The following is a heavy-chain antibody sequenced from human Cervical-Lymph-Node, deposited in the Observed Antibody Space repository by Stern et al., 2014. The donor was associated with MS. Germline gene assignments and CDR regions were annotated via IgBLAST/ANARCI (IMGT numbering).Heavy chain of an antibody. CDR1: GFTFSSYG. J-gene: IGHJ4*02. V-gene: IGHV3-33*06. Sequence: QVQLVESGGGVVQPGRSLRLSCAASGFTFSSYGIHWVRQTPGKGLEWVAVIWYDGSNKYYADSVKGRFTISRDNSENTAYLQMNSLRVEDTAVYYCAKGDSSSPLEYWGQGTLVTVSS. CDR2: IWYDGSNK. D-gene: IGHD6-6*01. CDR3: AKGDSSSPLEY.